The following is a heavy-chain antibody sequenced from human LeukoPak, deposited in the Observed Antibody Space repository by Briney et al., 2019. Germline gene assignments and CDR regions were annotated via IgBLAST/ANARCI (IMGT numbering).Heavy chain of an antibody. D-gene: IGHD2-2*01. Sequence: EASVKVSCKASGYTFTGYYMHWVRQAPGQGLEWMGWINPNSGGTNYAQKFQGRVTMTRDTSISTAYMELSRLRSDDTAVYYCASGTTDIVVVPATLRNYYFDYWGQGTLVTVSS. CDR1: GYTFTGYY. CDR3: ASGTTDIVVVPATLRNYYFDY. CDR2: INPNSGGT. V-gene: IGHV1-2*02. J-gene: IGHJ4*02.